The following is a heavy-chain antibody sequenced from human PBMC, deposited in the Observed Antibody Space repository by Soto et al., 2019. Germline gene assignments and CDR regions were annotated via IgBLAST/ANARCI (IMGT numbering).Heavy chain of an antibody. V-gene: IGHV1-69*01. CDR3: ARGWGYDSNDYYYAY. Sequence: QVQLVQSGAEVRKPGSSVKVSCKASGGTFSRHAISWVRQAPGQGLEWMGGIIPIFGTANHAQKVQGRVTSIADESTSTVYMEFSSLRCEDTAMYYCARGWGYDSNDYYYAYWGQGTLVIVSS. CDR2: IIPIFGTA. CDR1: GGTFSRHA. D-gene: IGHD3-22*01. J-gene: IGHJ4*02.